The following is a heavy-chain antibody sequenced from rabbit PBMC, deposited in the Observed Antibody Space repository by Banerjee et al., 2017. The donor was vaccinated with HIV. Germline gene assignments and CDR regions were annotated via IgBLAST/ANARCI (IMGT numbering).Heavy chain of an antibody. V-gene: IGHV1S40*01. CDR2: VAAGVSFTS. D-gene: IGHD8-1*01. Sequence: QSLEESGGDLVKPGASLTLTCTASGFSFSSSDYICWVRQAPGKGPEWIACVAAGVSFTSYYATWAKGRFTISKTSSTTVTLQMTSLTVADTATYFCARDAGRGDYIDGVFDLWGPGTLVTVS. CDR1: GFSFSSSDY. J-gene: IGHJ4*01. CDR3: ARDAGRGDYIDGVFDL.